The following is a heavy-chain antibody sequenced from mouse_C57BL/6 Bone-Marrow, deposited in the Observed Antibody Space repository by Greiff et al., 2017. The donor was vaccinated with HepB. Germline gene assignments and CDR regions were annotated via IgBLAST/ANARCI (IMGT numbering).Heavy chain of an antibody. CDR1: GYTFTEYT. CDR3: ARHAYYYGSRWDFDY. V-gene: IGHV1-62-2*01. Sequence: QVQLKESGAELVKPGASVKLSCKASGYTFTEYTIHWVKQRSGQGLEWIGWFYPGSGSIKYNEKFKDKATLTADKSSSTVYMELSRLTSEDSAVYFCARHAYYYGSRWDFDYWGQGTTLTVSS. CDR2: FYPGSGSI. D-gene: IGHD1-1*01. J-gene: IGHJ2*01.